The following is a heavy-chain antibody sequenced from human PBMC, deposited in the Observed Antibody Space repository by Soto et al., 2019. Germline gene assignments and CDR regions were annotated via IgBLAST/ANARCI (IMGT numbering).Heavy chain of an antibody. CDR2: IRNKVNSYTT. Sequence: EVELVESGGGLVQPGGSLRLFCAASGFSFSDHYMDWVRQATGKGLEWVGRIRNKVNSYTTEYAASVKGRFTVSRDDSKNSVYLQMNSLKTEDTAVYYCARHIPYHGKDVWGQGTTVTVSS. J-gene: IGHJ6*02. CDR1: GFSFSDHY. V-gene: IGHV3-72*01. CDR3: ARHIPYHGKDV. D-gene: IGHD2-21*01.